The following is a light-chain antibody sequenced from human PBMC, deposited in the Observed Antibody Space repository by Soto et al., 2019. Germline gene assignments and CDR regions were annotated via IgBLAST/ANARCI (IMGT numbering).Light chain of an antibody. CDR1: QSVSSSY. CDR2: DAS. CDR3: QQRSNWPPWT. J-gene: IGKJ1*01. Sequence: EIVLTQSPGTLSLSPGERATLSCRASQSVSSSYLAWYQQKPGQAPRLLIYDASSRATGIPDRFSGSGSGTDFALTISRLEPEDFAVYYCQQRSNWPPWTFGQGTKVEIK. V-gene: IGKV3D-20*02.